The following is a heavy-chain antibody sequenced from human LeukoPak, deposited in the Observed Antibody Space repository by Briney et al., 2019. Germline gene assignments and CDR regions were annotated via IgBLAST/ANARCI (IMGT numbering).Heavy chain of an antibody. D-gene: IGHD1-26*01. Sequence: SETLSLTCTVSGGSISSGDYYWSWIRQPPGKGLEWIGYIYYSGSTYYNPSLKSRVTISVDTSKNQFSLKLSSVTAADTAVYYCARLVGTTTPRYYFYGMDIWGQGTTVTVSS. CDR3: ARLVGTTTPRYYFYGMDI. CDR2: IYYSGST. CDR1: GGSISSGDYY. V-gene: IGHV4-30-4*01. J-gene: IGHJ6*02.